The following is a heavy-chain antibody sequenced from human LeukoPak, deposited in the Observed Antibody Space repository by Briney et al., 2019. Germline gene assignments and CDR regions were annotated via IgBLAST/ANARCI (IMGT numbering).Heavy chain of an antibody. CDR1: GGSFSGYY. CDR3: ARALGQSPRYYYGSGSYCYFDY. J-gene: IGHJ4*02. CDR2: INHSGST. V-gene: IGHV4-34*01. D-gene: IGHD3-10*01. Sequence: SETLSLTCAVYGGSFSGYYWSWIRQPPGKGLEWIGEINHSGSTNYNPSLKSRVTISVDTSKNQFSLKLSSVTAADTAVYYCARALGQSPRYYYGSGSYCYFDYWGQGTLVTVSS.